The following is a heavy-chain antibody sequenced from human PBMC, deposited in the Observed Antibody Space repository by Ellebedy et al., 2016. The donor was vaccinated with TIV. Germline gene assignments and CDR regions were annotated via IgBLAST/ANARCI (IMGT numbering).Heavy chain of an antibody. D-gene: IGHD4-11*01. CDR3: ARLIMTTVTNPLDY. V-gene: IGHV4-39*01. J-gene: IGHJ4*02. CDR2: IYYSGST. CDR1: GCSISSSSYY. Sequence: MPSETLSLTCTVSGCSISSSSYYWGWIRQPPGKGPEWSGNIYYSGSTFYNPSLKSRGTISVDTSKNQFSLKLSSVSAADTAEYYCARLIMTTVTNPLDYWGQGTLVTVSS.